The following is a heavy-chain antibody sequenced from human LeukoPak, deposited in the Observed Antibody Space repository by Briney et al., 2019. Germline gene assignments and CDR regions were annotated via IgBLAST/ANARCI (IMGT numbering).Heavy chain of an antibody. D-gene: IGHD6-19*01. CDR1: GFTFSSYW. V-gene: IGHV3-7*01. CDR3: ARANGYSSGWYGDY. Sequence: GGSLRLSCAASGFTFSSYWMHWVRQAPGKGLEWVANIKQDGSEKYYVDSVKGRFTISRDNAKNSLYLQMNSLRAEDTAVYYCARANGYSSGWYGDYWGQGTLVTVSS. J-gene: IGHJ4*02. CDR2: IKQDGSEK.